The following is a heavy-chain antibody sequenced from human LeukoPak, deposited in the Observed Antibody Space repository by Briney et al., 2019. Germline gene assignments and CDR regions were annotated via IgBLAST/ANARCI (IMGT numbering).Heavy chain of an antibody. Sequence: SETLSLTCTVSGGSISSYYWTWIRQPPGKGLEWIGYIYYTGATSYNPCLKSRVTVSVDTSKKQFSLKLTSVTAADTAVYYCARYGGSGWVIDNWGQGTLVTVSS. J-gene: IGHJ4*02. CDR1: GGSISSYY. CDR2: IYYTGAT. D-gene: IGHD6-19*01. V-gene: IGHV4-59*08. CDR3: ARYGGSGWVIDN.